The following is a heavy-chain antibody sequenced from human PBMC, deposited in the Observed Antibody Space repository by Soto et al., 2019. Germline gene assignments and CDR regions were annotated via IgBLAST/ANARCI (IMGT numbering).Heavy chain of an antibody. D-gene: IGHD6-13*01. V-gene: IGHV1-18*04. CDR1: GYTFTSYG. J-gene: IGHJ6*04. CDR3: ARELAGIAAAGPNYYYNGMGV. Sequence: GASVKVSCKASGYTFTSYGISWVRQAPGQGLEWMGWISAYNGNTNYAQKLQGRVTMTTDTSTSTAYMEPRSLRSDDTAVYYCARELAGIAAAGPNYYYNGMGVWRKGTTVTASS. CDR2: ISAYNGNT.